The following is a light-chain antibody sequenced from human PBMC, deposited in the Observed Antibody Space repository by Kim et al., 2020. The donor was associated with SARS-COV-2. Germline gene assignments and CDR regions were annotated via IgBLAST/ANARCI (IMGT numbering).Light chain of an antibody. CDR2: GKN. CDR3: NSRDNNDNVL. J-gene: IGLJ2*01. CDR1: SLRTYY. Sequence: SSELTQDPAVSVALGQTVRITCQGDSLRTYYTTWFQQKPGQAPIVVFYGKNNRPSGIPDRFSGSSSGNTASSTITATQAGDEADYYCNSRDNNDNVLFGGGTRLTVL. V-gene: IGLV3-19*01.